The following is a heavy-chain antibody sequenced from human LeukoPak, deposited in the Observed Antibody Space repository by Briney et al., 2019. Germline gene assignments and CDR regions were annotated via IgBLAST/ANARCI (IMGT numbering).Heavy chain of an antibody. CDR3: ARDMGNYFDY. J-gene: IGHJ4*02. Sequence: GGSLRLSCAASGFTFSNYEMNWVRQAPGKGLEWVSYIGSSGSTIYYADSVKGRLTISRDNAKNSLFLQMSGLRAEDTAVYYCARDMGNYFDYWGQGALVTVSS. D-gene: IGHD3-10*01. V-gene: IGHV3-48*03. CDR2: IGSSGSTI. CDR1: GFTFSNYE.